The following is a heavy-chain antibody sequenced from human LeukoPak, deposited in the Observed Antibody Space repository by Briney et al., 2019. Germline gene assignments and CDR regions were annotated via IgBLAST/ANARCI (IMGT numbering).Heavy chain of an antibody. D-gene: IGHD3-16*01. V-gene: IGHV3-21*04. CDR2: ISSSSSYI. J-gene: IGHJ4*02. CDR1: GFTFSRYS. Sequence: GGSLRLSCAASGFTFSRYSMNWVRQAPGKGLEWVSSISSSSSYISYADSMKGRFTISRDNAKNSLYLQMNSLRAEDTALYYCAKDRGARTSYFDYWGQGTLVTVSS. CDR3: AKDRGARTSYFDY.